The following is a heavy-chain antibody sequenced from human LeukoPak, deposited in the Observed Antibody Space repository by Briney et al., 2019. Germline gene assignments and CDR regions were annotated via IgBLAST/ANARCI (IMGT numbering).Heavy chain of an antibody. Sequence: GGSLRLSCAASGFSVGSYAMSWVRQAPGKGLEWVSHISYSYGPTYLSDSVKGRFTISRDNSKNMLFLQMNSLRAEDTATYYCARETSGYCDGATCYCFHCFDHWGQGVLVTVSS. CDR1: GFSVGSYA. V-gene: IGHV3-23*01. J-gene: IGHJ4*02. CDR3: ARETSGYCDGATCYCFHCFDH. CDR2: ISYSYGPT. D-gene: IGHD2-21*01.